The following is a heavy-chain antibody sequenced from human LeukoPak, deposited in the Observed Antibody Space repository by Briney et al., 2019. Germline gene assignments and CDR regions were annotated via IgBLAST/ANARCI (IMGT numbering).Heavy chain of an antibody. CDR1: GGSISSSSYY. J-gene: IGHJ6*02. CDR2: IYYSGST. CDR3: ARREGGEAVADKYYYGMDV. Sequence: SETLSLTCTVSGGSISSSSYYWGWIRQPPGKGLEWIGSIYYSGSTYYNPSLKSRVTISVDTSKNQFSMKLSSVTAADTAVYYCARREGGEAVADKYYYGMDVWGQGTTVTVSS. D-gene: IGHD6-19*01. V-gene: IGHV4-39*01.